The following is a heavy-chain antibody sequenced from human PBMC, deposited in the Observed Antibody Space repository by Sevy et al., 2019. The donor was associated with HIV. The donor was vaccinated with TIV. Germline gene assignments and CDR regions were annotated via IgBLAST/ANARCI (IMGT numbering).Heavy chain of an antibody. D-gene: IGHD6-6*01. Sequence: GGSLRLSCAASGFTFSSYAMHWVRQAPGKGLEWVAVISYDGSNKYYADSVKGRFTISRDNSKSTLYLQMNSLRAEDTAVYYCARDRSSSSSWGYYYYGMDVWGQGTTVTVSS. J-gene: IGHJ6*02. CDR2: ISYDGSNK. CDR3: ARDRSSSSSWGYYYYGMDV. CDR1: GFTFSSYA. V-gene: IGHV3-30-3*01.